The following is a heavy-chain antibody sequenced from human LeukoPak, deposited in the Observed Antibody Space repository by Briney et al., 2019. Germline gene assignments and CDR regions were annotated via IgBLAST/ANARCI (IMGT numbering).Heavy chain of an antibody. D-gene: IGHD3-22*01. CDR2: IIPIFGTA. CDR3: ARGAYYHDSSGYSGGDY. Sequence: ASVKVSCKASGGTFSSYAISWVRQAPGQGLEWMGGIIPIFGTANYAQKFQGRVTITADESTSTAYMELSSLRSEDTAVYYCARGAYYHDSSGYSGGDYWGQGTLVTVSS. CDR1: GGTFSSYA. V-gene: IGHV1-69*01. J-gene: IGHJ4*02.